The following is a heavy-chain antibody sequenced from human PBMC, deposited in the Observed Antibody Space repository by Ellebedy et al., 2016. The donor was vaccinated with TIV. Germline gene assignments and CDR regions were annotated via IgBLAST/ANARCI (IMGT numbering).Heavy chain of an antibody. CDR3: VKDGSGSYYMFA. V-gene: IGHV3-64D*06. D-gene: IGHD3-10*01. J-gene: IGHJ4*02. CDR1: GFTFSSYA. Sequence: GESLKISCSASGFTFSSYAMHWVRQAPGKGLEYVSAISSNGGSTYYADSVKGRFTISRDNSKNTLYLQMSSLRAEDTAVYYCVKDGSGSYYMFAWGQGTLVTVSS. CDR2: ISSNGGST.